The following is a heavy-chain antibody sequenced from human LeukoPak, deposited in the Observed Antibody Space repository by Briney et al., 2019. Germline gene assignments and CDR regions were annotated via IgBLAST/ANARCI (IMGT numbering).Heavy chain of an antibody. V-gene: IGHV1-18*01. D-gene: IGHD3-10*01. CDR1: GYRFTSYG. CDR3: ARLWFGELLSTTAYYFDY. CDR2: ISAYNGNT. Sequence: GASVKVSCKASGYRFTSYGISWVRQAPGQGLEWMGWISAYNGNTNYAQKLQGRVTMTTDTSTSTAYMELRSLRSDDTAVYYCARLWFGELLSTTAYYFDYWGQGTLVTVSS. J-gene: IGHJ4*02.